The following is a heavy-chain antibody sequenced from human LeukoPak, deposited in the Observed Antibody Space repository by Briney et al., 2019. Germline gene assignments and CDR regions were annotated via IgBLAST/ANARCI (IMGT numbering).Heavy chain of an antibody. D-gene: IGHD1-1*01. CDR1: GFTFSSYA. CDR3: AKVRGTGYNWNDFFDY. CDR2: ISGSGGST. V-gene: IGHV3-23*01. J-gene: IGHJ4*02. Sequence: PGGSLRLSCAASGFTFSSYAMSWVRQAPGKGLEWVSAISGSGGSTYYADSVKSRFTISRDNSKNTLYLQMNSLRAEDTAVYYCAKVRGTGYNWNDFFDYWGQGTLVTVSS.